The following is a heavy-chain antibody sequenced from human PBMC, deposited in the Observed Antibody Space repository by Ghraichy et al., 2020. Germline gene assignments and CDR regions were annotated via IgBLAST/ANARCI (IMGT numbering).Heavy chain of an antibody. CDR2: IKSKSDGGTT. J-gene: IGHJ4*02. V-gene: IGHV3-15*01. CDR1: GSTFTNIW. CDR3: ATQNGDGGLDH. Sequence: GGSLRLSCAASGSTFTNIWMSWVRQAPGTGLECVGRIKSKSDGGTTDYSAPVKGRFTVSRDDSKNTLFLQMNSLKTEDTGVYFCATQNGDGGLDHWGQGTLVTGSS. D-gene: IGHD7-27*01.